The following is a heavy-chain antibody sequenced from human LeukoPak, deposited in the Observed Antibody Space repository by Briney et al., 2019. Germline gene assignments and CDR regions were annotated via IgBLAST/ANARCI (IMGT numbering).Heavy chain of an antibody. D-gene: IGHD3-16*01. V-gene: IGHV4-4*07. CDR2: IYTSGST. J-gene: IGHJ5*02. CDR1: GSSIRSYY. CDR3: ARTPSFDVWGSYDWFDP. Sequence: PSETLSLTCTVSGSSIRSYYWNWIRQPAGKGLEWIGRIYTSGSTNYNPSLKSRVTISVDKSKNQFSLKLSSVTAADTAVYYCARTPSFDVWGSYDWFDPWGQGTLVTVSS.